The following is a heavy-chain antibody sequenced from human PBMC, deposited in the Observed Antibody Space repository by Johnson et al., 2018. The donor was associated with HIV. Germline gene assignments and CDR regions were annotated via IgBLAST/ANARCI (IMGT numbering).Heavy chain of an antibody. CDR2: IYSGGST. CDR3: ARDADDYYDSSGDAFDI. CDR1: GFTVSSNY. Sequence: VQLVESGGGVVRPGGSLRLSCAASGFTVSSNYMSWVRQAPGKGLEWVSVIYSGGSTYYADSVKGRFTISRDNSKNTLYLQMNSLRAEDTAVYYCARDADDYYDSSGDAFDICGQGTMVTVSS. V-gene: IGHV3-66*01. J-gene: IGHJ3*02. D-gene: IGHD3-22*01.